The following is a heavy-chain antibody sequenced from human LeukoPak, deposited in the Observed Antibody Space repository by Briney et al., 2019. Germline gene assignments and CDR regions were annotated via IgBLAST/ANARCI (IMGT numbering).Heavy chain of an antibody. V-gene: IGHV1-8*01. CDR1: GYTFTSYD. Sequence: ASVKVSCKASGYTFTSYDISWVRQATGQGLEWMGWMNPNSGNTGYAQKFQGRVTMTRNTSISTAYMELSSLRSEDTAVYYCARGMVRDYYYYYYGMDVWGQGTTVTVSS. J-gene: IGHJ6*02. CDR3: ARGMVRDYYYYYYGMDV. D-gene: IGHD3-10*01. CDR2: MNPNSGNT.